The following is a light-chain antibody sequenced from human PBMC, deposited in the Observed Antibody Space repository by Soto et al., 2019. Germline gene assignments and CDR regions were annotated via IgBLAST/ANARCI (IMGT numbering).Light chain of an antibody. CDR2: LGS. J-gene: IGKJ3*01. Sequence: DIVMTQSPLSLAVTPGEPASISCRSSQSLLQSNGYNYLDWFLQKPVQSTQLLIYLGSNLPSCAPERLHAIGSGTDFTLTISRVVAEDAGVYYCMEALQAPYTLGPGTKVDLK. CDR3: MEALQAPYT. V-gene: IGKV2-28*01. CDR1: QSLLQSNGYNY.